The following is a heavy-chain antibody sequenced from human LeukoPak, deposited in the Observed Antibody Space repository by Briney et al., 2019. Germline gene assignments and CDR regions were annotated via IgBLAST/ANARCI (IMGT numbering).Heavy chain of an antibody. Sequence: SGGSLRLSCAPCGLTFSDYWMFCVRQARGKGREWVANIKHEGSEKYYVDSVKGRFTISSDNAKNSLYLQMTSLRVEDTAVYYCATDRGLRWGKGTTVTVSS. CDR1: GLTFSDYW. CDR2: IKHEGSEK. CDR3: ATDRGLR. V-gene: IGHV3-7*03. J-gene: IGHJ6*04.